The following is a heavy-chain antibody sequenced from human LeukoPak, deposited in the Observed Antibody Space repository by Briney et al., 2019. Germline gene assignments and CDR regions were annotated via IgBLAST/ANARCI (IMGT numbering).Heavy chain of an antibody. CDR1: GFTFSSYA. J-gene: IGHJ6*03. CDR2: IFPSSDEI. D-gene: IGHD6-13*01. Sequence: GGSLRLSCAASGFTFSSYAMSWVRQAPGKGLEWVSSIFPSSDEIHYADSVKGRFTISRDNSKNTLYLQMNSLRAEDTAVYYCAKATAGYYYYYMDVWGKGTTVTVSS. CDR3: AKATAGYYYYYMDV. V-gene: IGHV3-23*01.